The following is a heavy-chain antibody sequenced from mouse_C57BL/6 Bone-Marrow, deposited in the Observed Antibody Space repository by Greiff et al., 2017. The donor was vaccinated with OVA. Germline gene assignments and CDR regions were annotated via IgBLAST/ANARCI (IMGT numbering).Heavy chain of an antibody. D-gene: IGHD1-1*01. CDR3: ASHYYGSAFAY. V-gene: IGHV1-19*01. CDR1: GYTFTDYY. Sequence: VQLQQSGPVLVKPGASVKMSCKASGYTFTDYYMNWVKQSPGKSLEWIGVINPYTGGTSYNQKFKGKATLTVDKSSSTAYMELNSLTSEDSAVYYCASHYYGSAFAYWGQGTLLTVSA. J-gene: IGHJ3*01. CDR2: INPYTGGT.